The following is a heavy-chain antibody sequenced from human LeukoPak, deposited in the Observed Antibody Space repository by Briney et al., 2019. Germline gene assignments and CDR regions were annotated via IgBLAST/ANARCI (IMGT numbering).Heavy chain of an antibody. Sequence: PSETLSLTCAVYGGSFSGYYWSWIRQPPGKGLEWIGEINHSGSTNYNPSLKSRVTISVDTSKNQFSLKLSSVTAADTAVYYCARHIRNRSSGFSMGFDYWGQGTLVTVSS. CDR1: GGSFSGYY. J-gene: IGHJ4*02. CDR2: INHSGST. V-gene: IGHV4-34*01. D-gene: IGHD6-19*01. CDR3: ARHIRNRSSGFSMGFDY.